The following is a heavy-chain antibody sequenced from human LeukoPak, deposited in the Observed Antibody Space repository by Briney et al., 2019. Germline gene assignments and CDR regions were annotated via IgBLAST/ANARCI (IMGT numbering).Heavy chain of an antibody. D-gene: IGHD6-13*01. CDR3: ARSGQQLAPGDYGMDV. CDR1: GGSFSGYY. CDR2: INHSGST. Sequence: SETLSLTCAVYGGSFSGYYWSWIRQPPGKRLEWIGQINHSGSTNYNPSLKSRVTLSVDTSKNQFSLKLSSVTAADTAVYYCARSGQQLAPGDYGMDVWGQGTTVTVSS. J-gene: IGHJ6*02. V-gene: IGHV4-34*01.